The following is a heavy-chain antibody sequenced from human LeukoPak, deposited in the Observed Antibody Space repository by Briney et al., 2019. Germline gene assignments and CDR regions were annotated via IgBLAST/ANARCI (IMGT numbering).Heavy chain of an antibody. Sequence: GGSLRLSCEASGFIFSNYGMHWVRQAPGKGLEWLALIWYDGQTTFYADSVKGRFTISRDNSGNTLFLHMTSLRVEDTAVYYCAREWGRIAVAGGPGYWGQGALVTVSS. J-gene: IGHJ4*02. V-gene: IGHV3-33*01. CDR2: IWYDGQTT. D-gene: IGHD6-19*01. CDR3: AREWGRIAVAGGPGY. CDR1: GFIFSNYG.